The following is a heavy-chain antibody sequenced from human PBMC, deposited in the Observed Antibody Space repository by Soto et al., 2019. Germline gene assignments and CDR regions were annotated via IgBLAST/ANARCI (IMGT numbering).Heavy chain of an antibody. J-gene: IGHJ6*01. CDR3: GRDFGSGHADV. D-gene: IGHD1-26*01. CDR2: IDPSDSYT. V-gene: IGHV5-10-1*01. CDR1: EGMFIKYW. Sequence: NSWNTSEGMFIKYWITWVSKMPGRGLEWVGRIDPSDSYTTYNPSLKGHVILSVDKSVNTAYVQWTSLRASDTAIYFCGRDFGSGHADVCGQGTLVTVSS.